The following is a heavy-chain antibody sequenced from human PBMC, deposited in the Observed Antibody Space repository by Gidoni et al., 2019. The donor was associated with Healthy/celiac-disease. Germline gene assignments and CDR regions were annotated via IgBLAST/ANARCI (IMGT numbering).Heavy chain of an antibody. CDR2: ISNDGSNK. D-gene: IGHD3-3*01. V-gene: IGHV3-30-3*01. CDR3: ARDRGTIFGVVILGYMDV. J-gene: IGHJ6*03. Sequence: QVPLVASEGGVVYSGWSLRLSCPAPRFLFNGSAMHWVRLAPGKGLEWVAVISNDGSNKYYADTGKGRFTISRDNSKNTLYLQMNRLRAEDTAVYYCARDRGTIFGVVILGYMDVWGKGTTVTVSS. CDR1: RFLFNGSA.